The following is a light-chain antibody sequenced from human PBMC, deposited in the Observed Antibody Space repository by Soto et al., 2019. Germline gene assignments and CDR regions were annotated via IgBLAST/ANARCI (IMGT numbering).Light chain of an antibody. CDR3: ISYTDRQSYL. CDR2: AVS. Sequence: QSVLTQPASVSGSPGQSITISCSGTSSDIGSYDHVAWYQQFPGKSPKLIIYAVSDRPSGVSDRFSGSKSGISASLTISGPQTEDEADYYCISYTDRQSYLFGTGTKVP. V-gene: IGLV2-14*03. CDR1: SSDIGSYDH. J-gene: IGLJ1*01.